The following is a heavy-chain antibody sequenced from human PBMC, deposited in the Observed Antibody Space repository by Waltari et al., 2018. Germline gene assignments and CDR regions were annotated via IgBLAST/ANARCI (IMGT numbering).Heavy chain of an antibody. J-gene: IGHJ4*02. CDR1: GDSVSSNSAA. V-gene: IGHV6-1*01. CDR3: AREGVAFYYFDY. D-gene: IGHD3-10*01. CDR2: TDYRFKGDN. Sequence: QVQLQQSGPGLVKPSQTLSLTCAISGDSVSSNSAAWNWIRQSPSRGLEWLGRTDYRFKGDNDYAVAGKSRITINPDTSKNQFCLQLNSVTPEDTAVYYCAREGVAFYYFDYWGQGTLVTVSS.